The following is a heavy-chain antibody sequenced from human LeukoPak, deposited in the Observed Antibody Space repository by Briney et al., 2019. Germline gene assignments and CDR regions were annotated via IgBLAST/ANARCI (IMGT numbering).Heavy chain of an antibody. V-gene: IGHV4-39*07. Sequence: TSSETLSLTCTVSGGSISSSSYYWGWIRQPPGKGLEWIGSIYYSGSTYYNPSLKSRVTISVDTSKNQFSLKLTSVTAADTAVYYCARDPYREPSSYYYYWGYVFSYFDYWGQGTLVTVSS. J-gene: IGHJ4*02. CDR3: ARDPYREPSSYYYYWGYVFSYFDY. CDR1: GGSISSSSYY. CDR2: IYYSGST. D-gene: IGHD3-22*01.